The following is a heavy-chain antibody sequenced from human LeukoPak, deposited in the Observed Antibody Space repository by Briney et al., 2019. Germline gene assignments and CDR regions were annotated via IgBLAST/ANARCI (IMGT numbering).Heavy chain of an antibody. V-gene: IGHV3-21*01. J-gene: IGHJ1*01. CDR1: GFTFSSYS. CDR2: ISSSSSYI. Sequence: GGSLRLSCAASGFTFSSYSMNWVRQAPGKGLEWVSSISSSSSYIYYADSVKGRFTISRDNSKNTLYLQMNSLRAEDTAVYYCARDMRMGSPEYFQHWGQGTLVTVSS. CDR3: ARDMRMGSPEYFQH. D-gene: IGHD3-10*01.